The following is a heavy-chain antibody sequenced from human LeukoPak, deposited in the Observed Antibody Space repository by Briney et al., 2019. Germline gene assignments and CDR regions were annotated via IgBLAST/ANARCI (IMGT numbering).Heavy chain of an antibody. Sequence: GGSLRLSCAASGFTFSSYGMSWVRQAPGKGLEWVSAISGSGGSTYYADSVKGRFTISRDNSKNTLYLQMNSLRAEDTAVYYCAKDGYYYDSSGYYEAFDIWGQGTMVTVSS. D-gene: IGHD3-22*01. CDR1: GFTFSSYG. CDR2: ISGSGGST. J-gene: IGHJ3*02. V-gene: IGHV3-23*01. CDR3: AKDGYYYDSSGYYEAFDI.